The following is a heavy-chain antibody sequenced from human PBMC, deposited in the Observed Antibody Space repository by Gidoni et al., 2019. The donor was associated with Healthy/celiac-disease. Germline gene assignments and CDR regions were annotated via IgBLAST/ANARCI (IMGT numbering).Heavy chain of an antibody. CDR2: ISSSSSTI. V-gene: IGHV3-48*04. CDR3: ARARDSSGYYPDAFDI. Sequence: EVQLVESGGGLVQPGGSLRLSCAASGFTFSSYSMNWVRQAPGKGLEWVAYISSSSSTIYYADSVKGRFTISRDNAKNSLYLQMNSLRAEDTAVYYCARARDSSGYYPDAFDIWGQGTMVTVSS. CDR1: GFTFSSYS. D-gene: IGHD3-22*01. J-gene: IGHJ3*02.